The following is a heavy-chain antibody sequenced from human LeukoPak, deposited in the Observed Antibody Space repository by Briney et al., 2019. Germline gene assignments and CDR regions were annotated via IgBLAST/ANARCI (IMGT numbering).Heavy chain of an antibody. D-gene: IGHD5-12*01. CDR1: GFTFSSYT. J-gene: IGHJ4*02. Sequence: PGGSLRLSCAASGFTFSSYTMNWVRQAPGKGLEWVSSITGSGSYTYYADSVKGRFTISRDNAKNSLYLQINSLRDEDTAVYYCAGVWSLPRYSGSWVWGQGTLVTVS. CDR3: AGVWSLPRYSGSWV. CDR2: ITGSGSYT. V-gene: IGHV3-21*04.